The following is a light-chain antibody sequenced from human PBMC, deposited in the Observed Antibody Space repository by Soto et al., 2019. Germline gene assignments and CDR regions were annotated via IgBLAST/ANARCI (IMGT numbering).Light chain of an antibody. CDR1: QLFSSN. J-gene: IGKJ1*01. Sequence: EIVMTQSPATLSVSPGESVTLSCRASQLFSSNLAWYQRRPGQAPRLLIYGSSTRATGVPPRFSGSASGTDFTLTISSLEPEDFPVYYCQQRSSWPRAFGQGTKVDIK. V-gene: IGKV3-15*01. CDR3: QQRSSWPRA. CDR2: GSS.